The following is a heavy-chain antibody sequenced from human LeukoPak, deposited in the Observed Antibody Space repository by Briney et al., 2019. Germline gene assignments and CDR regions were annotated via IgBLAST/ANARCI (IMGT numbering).Heavy chain of an antibody. CDR2: INPSGGST. D-gene: IGHD3-10*01. Sequence: ASVKVSCKASGYTFTSYYMHWVRQAPGQGLEWMGIINPSGGSTSYAQKLQGRVTMTTDTSTSTAYMELRSLRSDDTAVYYCARVRTYGSGSSYYYYMDVWGKGTTVTVSS. CDR3: ARVRTYGSGSSYYYYMDV. J-gene: IGHJ6*03. CDR1: GYTFTSYY. V-gene: IGHV1-46*01.